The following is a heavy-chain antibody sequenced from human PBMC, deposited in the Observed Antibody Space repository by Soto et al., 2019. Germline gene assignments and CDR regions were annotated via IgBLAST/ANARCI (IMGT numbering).Heavy chain of an antibody. CDR3: ARVRHYGGNRRYYFDY. V-gene: IGHV1-18*01. CDR1: GYTFTSYG. J-gene: IGHJ4*02. D-gene: IGHD4-17*01. Sequence: ASVKVSCKASGYTFTSYGISWVRQAPGQGLEWMGWISAYNGNTNYAQKLQGRVTMTTDTSTSTAYMELRSLRSDDTAVYYCARVRHYGGNRRYYFDYWGQXTLVTVSS. CDR2: ISAYNGNT.